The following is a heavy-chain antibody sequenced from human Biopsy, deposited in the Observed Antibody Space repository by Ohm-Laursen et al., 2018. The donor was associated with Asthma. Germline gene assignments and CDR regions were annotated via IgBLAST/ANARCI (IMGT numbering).Heavy chain of an antibody. CDR3: ARQGLFH. CDR2: IYPGASDT. J-gene: IGHJ4*02. V-gene: IGHV5-51*01. CDR1: GYSFTSYW. Sequence: ESLRISCTGSGYSFTSYWIGWVRQVPGKGREWVGNIYPGASDTRYSTSFQSQVTISSDKTISTAFLQWSSLKASDTAMYYCARQGLFHWGQGTLVTVSS.